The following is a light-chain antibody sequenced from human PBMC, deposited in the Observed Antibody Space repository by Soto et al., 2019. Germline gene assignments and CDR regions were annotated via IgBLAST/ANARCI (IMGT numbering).Light chain of an antibody. CDR1: QGVRSS. CDR3: QQFKDYPWT. CDR2: DAS. V-gene: IGKV1D-13*01. Sequence: AIQLTQYPSSLSASVGDRVTITCRASQGVRSSLAWYHQKPGKAPKLLIFDASTLESGVPSRFTGSGSETDFALPISSLQPEDFATYYCQQFKDYPWTFGQGTQVDIK. J-gene: IGKJ1*01.